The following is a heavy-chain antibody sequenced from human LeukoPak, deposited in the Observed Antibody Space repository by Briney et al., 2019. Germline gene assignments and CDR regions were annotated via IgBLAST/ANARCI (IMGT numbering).Heavy chain of an antibody. V-gene: IGHV3-15*05. J-gene: IGHJ4*02. Sequence: GGSLRLSCAASGFTFSNYAMDWVRQAPGKGLEWVARIKTRPEGGTTDYAAPVKGRFTISRDDSKDTLYLQMNSLKTDDTAVYYCTSSGSRWDYFDYWGQGTLATVSS. D-gene: IGHD4-23*01. CDR2: IKTRPEGGTT. CDR1: GFTFSNYA. CDR3: TSSGSRWDYFDY.